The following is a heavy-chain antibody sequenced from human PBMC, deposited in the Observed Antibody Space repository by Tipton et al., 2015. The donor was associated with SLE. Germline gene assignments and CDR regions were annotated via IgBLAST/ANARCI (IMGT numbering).Heavy chain of an antibody. D-gene: IGHD1-1*01. CDR3: ARHDVSVTGTKGFDY. J-gene: IGHJ4*02. V-gene: IGHV4-39*01. Sequence: LRLSCTVSGGSISRGPYHWGWIRQTPGKGLEWIGNVYYSGSAYYSRSLKSRVTISVDTSKMQFSLRLTSVTAADTAIYFCARHDVSVTGTKGFDYWGQGNPVTVSS. CDR2: VYYSGSA. CDR1: GGSISRGPYH.